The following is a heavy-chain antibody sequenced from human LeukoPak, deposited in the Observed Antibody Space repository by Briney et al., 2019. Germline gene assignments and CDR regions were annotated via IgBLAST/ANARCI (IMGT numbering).Heavy chain of an antibody. CDR2: ISSDGGVA. V-gene: IGHV3-64*01. CDR1: GFTFSSHA. CDR3: ARDPHCGSTSCLSYFDY. D-gene: IGHD2-2*01. J-gene: IGHJ4*02. Sequence: GGSLRPSCAASGFTFSSHAMHWVRQAPGKGLEYVSAISSDGGVAYYANSVKGRFTISRDNSKNTVHLQMGSLRGEDMAVYYCARDPHCGSTSCLSYFDYWGQGTLVTVSS.